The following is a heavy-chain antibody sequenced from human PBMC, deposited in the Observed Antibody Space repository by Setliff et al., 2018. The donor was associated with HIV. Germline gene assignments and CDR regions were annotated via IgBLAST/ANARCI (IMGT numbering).Heavy chain of an antibody. V-gene: IGHV4-31*03. Sequence: SETLSLTCTVSGGSDSSDKYYWSWIRQHPGKGLEWIGYIYYSGSTYYNPSLKSRLTISVDTSKNQFSLKLKYVTAADTAVYYCARGLPSYYYESSGSLGWFDPWGQGTLVTVSS. CDR2: IYYSGST. J-gene: IGHJ5*02. CDR1: GGSDSSDKYY. D-gene: IGHD3-22*01. CDR3: ARGLPSYYYESSGSLGWFDP.